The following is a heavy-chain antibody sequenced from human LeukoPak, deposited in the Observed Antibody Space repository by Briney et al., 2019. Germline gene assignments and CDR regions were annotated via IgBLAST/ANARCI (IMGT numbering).Heavy chain of an antibody. Sequence: GASLQISCKGSGYIFTSYWIGWVRQMPGKGLEGMGIIYPGDSDTRYSPSFQGQVTISADKSISTAYLQWSSLKASDTAMYYCARGGLVYDSSGFPDYWGQGTLVTVSS. CDR1: GYIFTSYW. V-gene: IGHV5-51*01. CDR3: ARGGLVYDSSGFPDY. D-gene: IGHD3-22*01. J-gene: IGHJ4*02. CDR2: IYPGDSDT.